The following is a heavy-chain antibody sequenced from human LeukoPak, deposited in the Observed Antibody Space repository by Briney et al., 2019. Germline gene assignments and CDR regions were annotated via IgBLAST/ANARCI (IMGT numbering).Heavy chain of an antibody. Sequence: SETLSLTCAVSGGSISNGYWWSWVRQPPGKGLEWIGEIYHSGDTHYNPSLKSRVTISVDKSKNQFSLNLSSVTAADTAVYYCARSGRLQSRGFFDYWGQGTLVTVSS. V-gene: IGHV4-4*02. CDR1: GGSISNGYW. CDR3: ARSGRLQSRGFFDY. J-gene: IGHJ4*02. D-gene: IGHD5-24*01. CDR2: IYHSGDT.